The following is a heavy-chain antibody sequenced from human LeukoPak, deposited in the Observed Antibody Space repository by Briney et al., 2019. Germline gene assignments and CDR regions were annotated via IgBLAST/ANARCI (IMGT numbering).Heavy chain of an antibody. V-gene: IGHV3-48*03. CDR1: GFTFSSYE. CDR2: ISSSSSSI. J-gene: IGHJ6*03. CDR3: ARDQTEAIRDGYPIYYMDV. Sequence: GGSLRLSCAASGFTFSSYEMNWVRQAPGKGLEWVSYISSSSSSIYYADSVKGRFAISRDNAKNSLYLQMNSLRAEDTAVYYCARDQTEAIRDGYPIYYMDVWGRRTTVTVSS. D-gene: IGHD5-24*01.